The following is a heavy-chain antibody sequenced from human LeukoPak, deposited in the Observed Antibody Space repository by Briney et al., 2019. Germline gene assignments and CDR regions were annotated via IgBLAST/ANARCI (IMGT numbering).Heavy chain of an antibody. D-gene: IGHD5-12*01. J-gene: IGHJ4*02. CDR1: GFTFSSYG. V-gene: IGHV3-30*18. CDR2: ISNDGSNK. CDR3: AKVDIVATIDAGRLVDY. Sequence: AGGSLRLSCAASGFTFSSYGMQWFRQAPDKGLKWVAAISNDGSNKYYADFVKGRFTISRDNSKNTLYLQMNSLRAEDTAVYYCAKVDIVATIDAGRLVDYWGQGTLVTVSS.